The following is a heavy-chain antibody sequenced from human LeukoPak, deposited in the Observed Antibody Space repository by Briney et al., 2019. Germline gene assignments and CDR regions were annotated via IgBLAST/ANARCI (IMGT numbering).Heavy chain of an antibody. V-gene: IGHV3-49*04. J-gene: IGHJ4*02. Sequence: HPGGSPRLSCTASGFTFGDYAMSWVRQAPGKGLEWVGFIRSKAYGGTTEYAASVKGRFTISRDDSKSIAYLQMNSLKTEDTAVYYCTRRGWEYRPFDYWGQGTLVTVSS. CDR3: TRRGWEYRPFDY. D-gene: IGHD1-26*01. CDR2: IRSKAYGGTT. CDR1: GFTFGDYA.